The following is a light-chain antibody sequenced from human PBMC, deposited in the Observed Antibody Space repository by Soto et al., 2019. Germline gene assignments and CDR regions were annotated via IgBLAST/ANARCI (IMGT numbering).Light chain of an antibody. CDR1: GSNIGSHD. CDR2: RND. J-gene: IGLJ3*02. V-gene: IGLV1-44*01. CDR3: CSYAGSPWV. Sequence: QSVLTQPPSASGTPGPRVTISCSGSGSNIGSHDVYWYQHLPGTAPKVLLYRNDQRPSGVPDRVSGSRSGNTAYLTISGLQAEDEADYDCCSYAGSPWVFGGGTKLTVL.